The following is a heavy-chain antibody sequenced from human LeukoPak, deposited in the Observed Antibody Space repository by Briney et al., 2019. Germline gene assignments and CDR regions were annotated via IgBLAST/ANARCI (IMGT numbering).Heavy chain of an antibody. D-gene: IGHD5-18*01. J-gene: IGHJ4*02. Sequence: GGSLRLSCAASGFTFNRYWMHWVRQSPGKGLFWVSRINYDGSTTNYADSVKGRFAISRDNAKNTLYLQMNSLRAEDTAVYYCATSGYSYGWYYFDYWGQGTLVTVSS. CDR3: ATSGYSYGWYYFDY. CDR1: GFTFNRYW. CDR2: INYDGSTT. V-gene: IGHV3-74*01.